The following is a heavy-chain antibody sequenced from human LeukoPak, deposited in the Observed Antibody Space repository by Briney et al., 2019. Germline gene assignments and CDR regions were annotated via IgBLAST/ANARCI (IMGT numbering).Heavy chain of an antibody. V-gene: IGHV4-38-2*02. CDR2: IYHSGST. CDR1: GYSISSGYY. J-gene: IGHJ4*02. D-gene: IGHD5-24*01. CDR3: ARDVEMATIDYFDY. Sequence: SETLSLTCTVSGYSISSGYYWGWIRQPPGKGLEWIGSIYHSGSTYYNPSLKSRVTISVDTSKNQFSLKLSSVTAADTAVYYCARDVEMATIDYFDYWGQGTLVTVSS.